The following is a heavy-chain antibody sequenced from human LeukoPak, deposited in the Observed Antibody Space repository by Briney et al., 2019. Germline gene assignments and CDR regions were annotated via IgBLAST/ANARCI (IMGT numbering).Heavy chain of an antibody. Sequence: PGGSLRLSCAASGFTFSSYAMHWVRQAPGKGLEWVAVISYDGSNKYYADSVKGRFTISRDNSKNTLYLQMNSLRAEDTAVYYCAKDRGYCSGGSCYWSYYFDYWGQGTLVTVSS. CDR3: AKDRGYCSGGSCYWSYYFDY. V-gene: IGHV3-30*04. J-gene: IGHJ4*02. CDR2: ISYDGSNK. D-gene: IGHD2-15*01. CDR1: GFTFSSYA.